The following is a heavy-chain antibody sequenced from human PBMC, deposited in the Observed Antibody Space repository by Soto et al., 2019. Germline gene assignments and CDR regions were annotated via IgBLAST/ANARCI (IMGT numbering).Heavy chain of an antibody. Sequence: QITLKESGPTLVKPTQTLTLTCTFSGFSLSTSGVGVGWIRQPPGKALEWLALIYWDDDKRYSPSLKSRLTITKDTSKNQVVLTMTNMDPVDTATYYCAHRPRGRYCSSTPCYGDAFDIWGQGTMVTVSS. CDR3: AHRPRGRYCSSTPCYGDAFDI. J-gene: IGHJ3*02. V-gene: IGHV2-5*02. D-gene: IGHD2-2*01. CDR1: GFSLSTSGVG. CDR2: IYWDDDK.